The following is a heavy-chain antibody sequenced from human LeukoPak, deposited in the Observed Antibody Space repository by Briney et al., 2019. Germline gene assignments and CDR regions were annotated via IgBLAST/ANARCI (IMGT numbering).Heavy chain of an antibody. D-gene: IGHD5-24*01. CDR1: GDSFSYFY. V-gene: IGHV4-59*01. J-gene: IGHJ5*02. CDR3: ARASERWLQFRSGNWFDP. CDR2: IYNSGST. Sequence: PSETLSLTCTVSGDSFSYFYWSWIRQPPGKGLEWIGYIYNSGSTNYNPSLKSRVTISLDTSKNQFSLKLSSVTAADTAVYYCARASERWLQFRSGNWFDPWGQGTLVTVSS.